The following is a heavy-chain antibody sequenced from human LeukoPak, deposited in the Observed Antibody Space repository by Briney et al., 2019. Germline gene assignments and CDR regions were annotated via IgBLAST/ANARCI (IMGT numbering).Heavy chain of an antibody. CDR3: ARFVGGYAYFDY. V-gene: IGHV3-53*01. Sequence: PGGSLRLSCAASGFTFSSYWMNWARQAPGKGLEWVSVIYSGGSTYYADSVKGRFTISRDNSKNTLYLQMNSLRAEDTAVYYCARFVGGYAYFDYWGQGTLVTVSS. J-gene: IGHJ4*02. CDR2: IYSGGST. D-gene: IGHD6-25*01. CDR1: GFTFSSYW.